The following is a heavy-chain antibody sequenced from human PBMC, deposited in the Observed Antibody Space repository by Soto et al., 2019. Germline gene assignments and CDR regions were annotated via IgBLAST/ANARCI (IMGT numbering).Heavy chain of an antibody. Sequence: EVQLVESGGGLVQPGGSLRLSCAASGFTVSNNYINWVRQAPGKGLEWVSVIYSGGSTYYADSVKGRFTISRDNSKNTLYLQMHSLRAEDTAVYYCARGGPPTSSWFDPWGQGTLVTVSS. CDR2: IYSGGST. CDR1: GFTVSNNY. J-gene: IGHJ5*02. CDR3: ARGGPPTSSWFDP. V-gene: IGHV3-66*01. D-gene: IGHD1-26*01.